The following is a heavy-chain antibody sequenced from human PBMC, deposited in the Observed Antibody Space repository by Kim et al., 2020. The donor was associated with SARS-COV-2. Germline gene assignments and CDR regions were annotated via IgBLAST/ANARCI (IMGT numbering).Heavy chain of an antibody. CDR3: ARGRAAAAGGY. J-gene: IGHJ4*02. CDR2: ST. V-gene: IGHV3-23*01. D-gene: IGHD6-13*01. Sequence: STYYADSGKGRYNIARDNPKNTLYLQRNSLRVEDTAVYYCARGRAAAAGGYWGQGTLVTVSS.